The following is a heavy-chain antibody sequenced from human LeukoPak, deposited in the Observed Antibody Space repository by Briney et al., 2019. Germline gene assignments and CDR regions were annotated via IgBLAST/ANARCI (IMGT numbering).Heavy chain of an antibody. CDR1: GGTFSSYA. D-gene: IGHD5-24*01. V-gene: IGHV1-69*13. Sequence: ASVKVSCKASGGTFSSYAISWVRQAPGQGLEWMGGIIPIFGTANYAQKFQGRVTITADESTSTAYMELSSLRSEDTAVYYCARGFIWLQLLLDYWGQGTLVTVSS. CDR2: IIPIFGTA. CDR3: ARGFIWLQLLLDY. J-gene: IGHJ4*02.